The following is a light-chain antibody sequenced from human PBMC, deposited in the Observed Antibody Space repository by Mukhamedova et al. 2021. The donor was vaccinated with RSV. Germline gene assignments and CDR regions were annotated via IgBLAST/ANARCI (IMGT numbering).Light chain of an antibody. Sequence: WYQRRVHGKAPKLLIYSATTLKSGVPSRFSGRGSVRDFTLTISSLQPEGFATYYCQQTYHTPRTFGQGTMV. V-gene: IGKV1-39*01. CDR2: SAT. J-gene: IGKJ1*01. CDR3: QQTYHTPRT.